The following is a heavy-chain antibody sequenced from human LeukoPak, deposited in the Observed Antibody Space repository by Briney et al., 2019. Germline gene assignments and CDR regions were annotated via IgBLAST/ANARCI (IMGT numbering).Heavy chain of an antibody. D-gene: IGHD2-15*01. J-gene: IGHJ4*02. CDR2: MNPNSGNT. Sequence: ASVKVSCKASGYTFTGYYMHWVRQAPGQGLEWMGWMNPNSGNTGYAQKFQGRVTMTRNTSISTAYMELSSLRSEDTAVYYCARVSELPYCFDYWGQGTLVTVSS. V-gene: IGHV1-8*02. CDR1: GYTFTGYY. CDR3: ARVSELPYCFDY.